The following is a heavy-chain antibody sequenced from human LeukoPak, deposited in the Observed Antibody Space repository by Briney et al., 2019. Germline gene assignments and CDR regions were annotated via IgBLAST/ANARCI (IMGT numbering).Heavy chain of an antibody. CDR3: ARADYGDYPGYFQH. D-gene: IGHD4-17*01. J-gene: IGHJ1*01. V-gene: IGHV3-30-3*01. CDR1: GFTFSSYA. Sequence: GRSLRLSCAASGFTFSSYAMHWVRQAPGKGLEWVAVISYDGSNKYYADSVKGRFTISRDNSKNTLYLQMNSLRAEDTAVYYCARADYGDYPGYFQHWGQGTLVTVSS. CDR2: ISYDGSNK.